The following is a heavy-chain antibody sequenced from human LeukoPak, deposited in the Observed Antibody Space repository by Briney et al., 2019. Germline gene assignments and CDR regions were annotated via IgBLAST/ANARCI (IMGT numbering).Heavy chain of an antibody. Sequence: KPSETLSLTCTVSGGSISSYYWNWIRQPPGKGLEWIGSIYYTGSTNYNPSLKSRVTMSVDTSKNQFSLKLSSVTAADTAVYYCARGLGSWYEGHPFDYWGQGTLVTVSS. CDR1: GGSISSYY. J-gene: IGHJ4*02. CDR3: ARGLGSWYEGHPFDY. D-gene: IGHD6-13*01. V-gene: IGHV4-59*08. CDR2: IYYTGST.